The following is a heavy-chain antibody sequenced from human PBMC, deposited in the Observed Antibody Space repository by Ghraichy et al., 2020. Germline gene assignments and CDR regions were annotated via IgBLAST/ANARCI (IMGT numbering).Heavy chain of an antibody. CDR1: GFTFITYW. V-gene: IGHV3-74*01. CDR2: VDNDGRST. Sequence: GGSLRLSCAASGFTFITYWMHWVRQAPGKGLVWVSRVDNDGRSTIYADSVHCRFTISRDNAKNTLFLQMNSLRAEDTAVYYCARGGGNHAFDIWGQGTMVTVSS. CDR3: ARGGGNHAFDI. J-gene: IGHJ3*02. D-gene: IGHD4-23*01.